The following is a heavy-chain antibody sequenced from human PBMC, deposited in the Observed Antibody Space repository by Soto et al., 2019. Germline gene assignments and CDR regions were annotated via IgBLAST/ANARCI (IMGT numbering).Heavy chain of an antibody. CDR3: ARGQQLGHDVYYYYYYDSSGYPPMDV. CDR2: IYYRGST. CDR1: GGSISSYY. J-gene: IGHJ6*02. V-gene: IGHV4-59*01. Sequence: SETLSLTCTVSGGSISSYYWSWIRQPPGQGLEWIGYIYYRGSTNYNPSLMSRVTISVDTSKNQSSLKLSSVTAADTAVYYCARGQQLGHDVYYYYYYDSSGYPPMDVWGQGTTVTVSS. D-gene: IGHD3-22*01.